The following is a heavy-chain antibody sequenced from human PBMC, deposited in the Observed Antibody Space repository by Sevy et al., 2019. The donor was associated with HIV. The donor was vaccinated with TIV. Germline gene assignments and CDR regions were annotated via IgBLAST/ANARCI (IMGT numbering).Heavy chain of an antibody. D-gene: IGHD6-13*01. Sequence: SETLSLTCTVSGGSITNYYWGWIRQPPGMRLEWIGYIHSSGNTNSNPSLKSRVTISVDTSKNQFSLNLNSVTAADTAVSYCARYMGSGTSFDYWGQGTLVTVSS. CDR2: IHSSGNT. CDR1: GGSITNYY. J-gene: IGHJ4*02. CDR3: ARYMGSGTSFDY. V-gene: IGHV4-59*13.